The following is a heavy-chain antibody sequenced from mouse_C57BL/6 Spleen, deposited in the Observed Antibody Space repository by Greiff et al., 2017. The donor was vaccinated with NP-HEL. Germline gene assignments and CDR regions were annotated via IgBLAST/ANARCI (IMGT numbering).Heavy chain of an antibody. CDR2: ISSGSSTI. CDR1: GFTFSDYG. V-gene: IGHV5-17*01. D-gene: IGHD1-1*01. CDR3: ARTVVEDYFDY. Sequence: EVQRVESGGGLVKPGGSLKLSCAASGFTFSDYGMHWVRQAPEKGLEWVAYISSGSSTIYYAGTVKGRFTISRDNAKNTLFLQMTSLRSEDTAMYYCARTVVEDYFDYWGQGTTLTVSS. J-gene: IGHJ2*01.